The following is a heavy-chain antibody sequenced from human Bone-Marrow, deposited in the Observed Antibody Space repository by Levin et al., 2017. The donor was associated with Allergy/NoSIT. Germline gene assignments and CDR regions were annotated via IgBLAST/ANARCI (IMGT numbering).Heavy chain of an antibody. V-gene: IGHV3-48*01. CDR2: VSGRSSSI. Sequence: GGSLRLSCAASGFTFSSYSMNWVRQAPGKGLEWVSYVSGRSSSIYYADSVKGRFTISRDNAQNSLYLQMNSLSAEDTDVYHCAGDSMSKNYYYMDVWGKGTTVTVSS. J-gene: IGHJ6*03. CDR1: GFTFSSYS. CDR3: AGDSMSKNYYYMDV.